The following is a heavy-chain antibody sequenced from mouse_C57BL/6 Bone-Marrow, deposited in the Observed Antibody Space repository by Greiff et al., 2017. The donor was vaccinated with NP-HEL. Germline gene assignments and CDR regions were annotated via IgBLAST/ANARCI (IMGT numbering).Heavy chain of an antibody. V-gene: IGHV1-19*01. D-gene: IGHD1-1*01. CDR2: INPYNGGT. Sequence: VQLQQSGPVLVKPGASVKMSCKASGYTFTDYYMNWVKQSHGKSLEWIGVINPYNGGTSYNQKFKGKATLTVDKSSSTAYMELNSLTSEDSAVYYCADYYYGSSYWYFDVWGTGTTVTVSS. CDR1: GYTFTDYY. CDR3: ADYYYGSSYWYFDV. J-gene: IGHJ1*03.